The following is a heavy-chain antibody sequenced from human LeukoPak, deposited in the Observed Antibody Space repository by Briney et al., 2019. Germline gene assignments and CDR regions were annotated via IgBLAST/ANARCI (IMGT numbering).Heavy chain of an antibody. V-gene: IGHV3-23*01. CDR2: ISGSGGST. J-gene: IGHJ4*02. Sequence: PGGSLRLSCAASGFTFSRYAMSWVRQAPGKGLEWVSAISGSGGSTYYADSVKGRFTISRDNSKNTLYLQMNSLRDEDMAVYYSAKVRTPHLQLAQYFDYWGQGTLVTVSS. D-gene: IGHD6-6*01. CDR3: AKVRTPHLQLAQYFDY. CDR1: GFTFSRYA.